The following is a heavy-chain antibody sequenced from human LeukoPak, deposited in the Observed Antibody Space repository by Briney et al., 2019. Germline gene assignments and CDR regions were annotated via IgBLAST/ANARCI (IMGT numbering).Heavy chain of an antibody. D-gene: IGHD2-15*01. J-gene: IGHJ3*02. CDR2: INPNSGGI. CDR3: ARGGRWRALDI. V-gene: IGHV1-2*02. Sequence: ASVKVSCKASGYTFTGYYMHWVRQAPGQGLEWMGWINPNSGGINYAQKFQGRVTMTRDTSISTAYMELSRLRSDDTAVYYCARGGRWRALDIWGQGTMVTVSS. CDR1: GYTFTGYY.